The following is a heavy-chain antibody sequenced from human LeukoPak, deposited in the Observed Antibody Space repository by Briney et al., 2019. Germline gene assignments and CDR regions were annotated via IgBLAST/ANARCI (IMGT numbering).Heavy chain of an antibody. J-gene: IGHJ4*02. CDR1: GFTFSSYS. D-gene: IGHD4-17*01. Sequence: GGSLRLSCAASGFTFSSYSMNWVRQAPGKGLEWVSSISSSSSYIYYADSVTGRFTISRDNAKNSLYLQMNSLRAEDTAVYYCARGRGTTLTDYWGQGTLVTVSS. CDR3: ARGRGTTLTDY. CDR2: ISSSSSYI. V-gene: IGHV3-21*01.